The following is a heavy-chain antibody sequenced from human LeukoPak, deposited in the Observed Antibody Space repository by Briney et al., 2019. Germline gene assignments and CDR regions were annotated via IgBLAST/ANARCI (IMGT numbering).Heavy chain of an antibody. Sequence: PGGSLRLSCAASGFTFSSYAMHWVRQAPGKGLEWVAVISYDGSTKYYADSVKGRFTISRDNSKNTLYLQMNSLRAEDTAVYYCARDPPYYYDSSGYHLPLYYFDYWGQGTLVTVSS. CDR2: ISYDGSTK. CDR3: ARDPPYYYDSSGYHLPLYYFDY. J-gene: IGHJ4*02. V-gene: IGHV3-30-3*01. CDR1: GFTFSSYA. D-gene: IGHD3-22*01.